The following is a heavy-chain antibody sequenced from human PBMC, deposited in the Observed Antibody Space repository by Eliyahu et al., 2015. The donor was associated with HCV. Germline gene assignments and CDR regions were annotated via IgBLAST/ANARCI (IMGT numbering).Heavy chain of an antibody. D-gene: IGHD6-6*01. Sequence: EVQLVESGGGLGKPGGSLXLSCAAXGFTFSTYSMNWVRQAPEKGLEWVSSISSSSTYIYYADSVKGRFTISRDNAKNSLYLQMNSLRAEDTAVYYCAREYSTSSFNWFDPWGQGTLVTVSS. V-gene: IGHV3-21*01. CDR2: ISSSSTYI. J-gene: IGHJ5*02. CDR1: GFTFSTYS. CDR3: AREYSTSSFNWFDP.